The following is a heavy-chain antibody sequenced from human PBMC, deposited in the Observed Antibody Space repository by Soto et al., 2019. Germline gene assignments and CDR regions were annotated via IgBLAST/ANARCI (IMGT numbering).Heavy chain of an antibody. D-gene: IGHD3-3*01. CDR3: ARGVGRFLEWLSPFDY. Sequence: QVQLQESGPGLVKPSQTLSLTCTVSGGSISSGDYYWSWIRQPPGKGLEWIGYIYYSGSTYYNPSLKSRVTISVDTSKNQFSLKLSSVTAADTAVYYCARGVGRFLEWLSPFDYWGQGTLVTVSS. CDR2: IYYSGST. J-gene: IGHJ4*02. V-gene: IGHV4-30-4*01. CDR1: GGSISSGDYY.